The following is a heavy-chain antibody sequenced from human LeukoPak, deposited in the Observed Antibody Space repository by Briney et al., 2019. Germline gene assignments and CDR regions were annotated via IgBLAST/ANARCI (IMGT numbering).Heavy chain of an antibody. D-gene: IGHD2-2*01. Sequence: GGSLRLSCAASGFTVSSNYMSWVRQAPGKGLEWVSVIYSGGSTYYADSVKGRFTISRDNSKNTLYLQMNSLRAEDTAVYYCAKRFSTSSRYYGMDVWGQGTTVTVSS. CDR3: AKRFSTSSRYYGMDV. J-gene: IGHJ6*02. CDR1: GFTVSSNY. V-gene: IGHV3-53*01. CDR2: IYSGGST.